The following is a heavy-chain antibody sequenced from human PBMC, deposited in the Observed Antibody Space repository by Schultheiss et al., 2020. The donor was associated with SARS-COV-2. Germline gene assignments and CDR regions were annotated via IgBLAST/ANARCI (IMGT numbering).Heavy chain of an antibody. CDR3: ARVDAYSAYTFDY. CDR2: IRYDGSRQ. V-gene: IGHV3-33*08. J-gene: IGHJ4*02. Sequence: GESLKISCAASGFSFSTHGMHWVRLAPGKGLEWVAGIRYDGSRQFYSDSVKGRFTVSRDNSNNTMYLQMSSLRAEDTAVYYCARVDAYSAYTFDYWGQGALVTVSS. D-gene: IGHD4-11*01. CDR1: GFSFSTHG.